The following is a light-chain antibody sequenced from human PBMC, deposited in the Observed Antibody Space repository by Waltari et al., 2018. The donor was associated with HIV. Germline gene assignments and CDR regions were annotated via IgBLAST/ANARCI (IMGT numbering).Light chain of an antibody. CDR2: EVN. CDR3: FSYAGSRDYV. V-gene: IGLV2-8*01. Sequence: QSAPTQPPSASGSPGQSVTISCTGTSSDIGGYKYVSWYQQHPGKAPKLIIYEVNKRPSGVPDRFSGSKSCITASLTVSGLQAEDEADYYCFSYAGSRDYVFGTGTKVTVL. CDR1: SSDIGGYKY. J-gene: IGLJ1*01.